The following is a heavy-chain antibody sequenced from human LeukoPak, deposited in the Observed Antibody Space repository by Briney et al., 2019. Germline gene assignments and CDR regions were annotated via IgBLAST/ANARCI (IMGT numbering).Heavy chain of an antibody. J-gene: IGHJ4*02. Sequence: PSETLSLTCAVSVYSISSGYYWGWFRHPPGKGLEWIGRKFHSGSTYYNPSLKSRLTISLDTSKNQFSLKLSSVTAAATAVYYCARFDNDDGDYWGEGTLVTVSS. CDR1: VYSISSGYY. D-gene: IGHD3-9*01. CDR3: ARFDNDDGDY. CDR2: KFHSGST. V-gene: IGHV4-38-2*01.